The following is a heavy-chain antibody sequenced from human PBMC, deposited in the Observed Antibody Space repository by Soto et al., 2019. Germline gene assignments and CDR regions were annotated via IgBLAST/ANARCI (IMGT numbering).Heavy chain of an antibody. J-gene: IGHJ4*02. V-gene: IGHV6-1*01. D-gene: IGHD2-2*02. Sequence: TLSLTCAISGDSVSSNSAAWNWIRQSPSRGLEWLGRTYYRSKWYNDYAVSVKSRITINPDTSKNQFSLQLNSVTPEDTAVYYCARVAYCSSTSCYTLFDYWGQGTLVTVSS. CDR1: GDSVSSNSAA. CDR3: ARVAYCSSTSCYTLFDY. CDR2: TYYRSKWYN.